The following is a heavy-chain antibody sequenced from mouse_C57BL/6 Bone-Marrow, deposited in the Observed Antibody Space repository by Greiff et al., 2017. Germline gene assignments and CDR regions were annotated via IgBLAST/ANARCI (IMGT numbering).Heavy chain of an antibody. J-gene: IGHJ2*01. D-gene: IGHD1-1*01. V-gene: IGHV1-64*01. Sequence: QVQLQQPGAELVKPGASVKLSCKASGYTFTSYWMHWVKQRPGQGLEWIGMIHPNSGSTNYNEKFKSKATLTVDKSSSTADMQLSSLTSEDSAVYYCAITTVVATPYCFDYWGQGTTLTVSS. CDR1: GYTFTSYW. CDR3: AITTVVATPYCFDY. CDR2: IHPNSGST.